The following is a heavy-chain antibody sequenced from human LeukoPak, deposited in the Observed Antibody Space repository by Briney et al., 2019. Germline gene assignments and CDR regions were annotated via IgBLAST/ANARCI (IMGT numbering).Heavy chain of an antibody. CDR1: GGSISPYY. CDR3: ARGAYASAWYAFDI. Sequence: PSETLSLTCTVSGGSISPYYWTWSRQPPGKGLEWVGYVYYTGSSNSDPSLKSRVTMFVDTSKNQLSLRLSSVSALDTAVYYCARGAYASAWYAFDIWGPGTGVSVTS. J-gene: IGHJ3*02. CDR2: VYYTGSS. V-gene: IGHV4-59*12. D-gene: IGHD6-19*01.